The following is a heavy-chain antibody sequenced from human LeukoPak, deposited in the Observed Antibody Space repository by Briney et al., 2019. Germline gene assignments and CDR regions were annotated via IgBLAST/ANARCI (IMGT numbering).Heavy chain of an antibody. CDR2: IKGRTDGATT. D-gene: IGHD6-13*01. J-gene: IGHJ4*02. CDR3: TTHPAYSSSCHDF. CDR1: GITFSNAW. Sequence: KPGGSLRLSCAASGITFSNAWMSWVRQAPGKGLEWVGRIKGRTDGATTDYAAPVKGRFTISRDDSIHTLYPQMNSLTSEDTAVYYCTTHPAYSSSCHDFWGQGTLVTVSS. V-gene: IGHV3-15*01.